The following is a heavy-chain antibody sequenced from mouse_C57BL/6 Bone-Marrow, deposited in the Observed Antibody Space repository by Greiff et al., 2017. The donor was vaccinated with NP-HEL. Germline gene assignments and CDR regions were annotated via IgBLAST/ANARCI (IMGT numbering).Heavy chain of an antibody. CDR2: IRSKSNNYAT. Sequence: EVQLQQSGGGLVQPKGSLQLPCAASGFSFHTYAMNWVRQAPGKGLAWVARIRSKSNNYATYYADSVKDRFTISRDDSESMLYLQMNNLKTEDTARYYGVRQRGLGRDYYAMDYWGQGTSVTVSS. CDR1: GFSFHTYA. V-gene: IGHV10-1*01. CDR3: VRQRGLGRDYYAMDY. J-gene: IGHJ4*01. D-gene: IGHD4-1*01.